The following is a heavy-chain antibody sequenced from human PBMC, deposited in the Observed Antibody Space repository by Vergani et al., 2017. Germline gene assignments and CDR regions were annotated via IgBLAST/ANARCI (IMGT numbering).Heavy chain of an antibody. CDR3: AKDPYCSSTSCYQVP. J-gene: IGHJ5*02. D-gene: IGHD2-2*01. V-gene: IGHV3-30*18. Sequence: QVQLVESGGGVVQPGRSLRLSCAASGFTFSSYGMHWVRQAPGKGLEWVAVISYDGSNKYYADSVKGRFTISRDNSKNTLYLQMNSLRAEDTAVYYCAKDPYCSSTSCYQVPWGQGTLVTVSS. CDR2: ISYDGSNK. CDR1: GFTFSSYG.